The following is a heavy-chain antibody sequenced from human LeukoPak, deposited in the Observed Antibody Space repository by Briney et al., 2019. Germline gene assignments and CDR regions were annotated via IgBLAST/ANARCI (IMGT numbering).Heavy chain of an antibody. CDR1: GYTFTRYD. CDR3: TRVDGSPDY. V-gene: IGHV1-8*03. D-gene: IGHD2-15*01. Sequence: ASVKVSCKASGYTFTRYDINWARQATRQGLEWMGWINLKSGNTGHAQKFQGRVTITRDTSISTVYLELSSLRSEDTALYFCTRVDGSPDYWGQGTLVTVPS. CDR2: INLKSGNT. J-gene: IGHJ4*02.